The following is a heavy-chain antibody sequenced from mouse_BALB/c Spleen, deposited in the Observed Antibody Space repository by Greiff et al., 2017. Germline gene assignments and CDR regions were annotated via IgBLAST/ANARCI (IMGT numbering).Heavy chain of an antibody. V-gene: IGHV2-9*02. CDR1: GFSLTSYG. CDR3: ARDQEYGNRGFAY. Sequence: QVQLQQSGPGLVAPSQSLSITCTVSGFSLTSYGVHWVRQPPGKGLEWLGVIWAGGSTNYNSALMSRLSISKDNSKSQVFLKMNSLQTDDTARYYCARDQEYGNRGFAYWGQGTLVTVSA. J-gene: IGHJ3*01. D-gene: IGHD2-10*02. CDR2: IWAGGST.